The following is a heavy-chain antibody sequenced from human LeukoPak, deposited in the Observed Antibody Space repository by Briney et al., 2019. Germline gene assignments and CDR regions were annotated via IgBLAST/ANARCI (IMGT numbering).Heavy chain of an antibody. Sequence: PSETLSLTCAVYGGSFSGYYWSWIRQPPGKGLEWIGEINHSGSTNYNPSLKSRVTISVDTSKNQFSLKLSSVTAADTAMYYCARKGIAAAGDYWGQGTLVTVSS. J-gene: IGHJ4*02. V-gene: IGHV4-34*01. CDR2: INHSGST. CDR1: GGSFSGYY. CDR3: ARKGIAAAGDY. D-gene: IGHD6-13*01.